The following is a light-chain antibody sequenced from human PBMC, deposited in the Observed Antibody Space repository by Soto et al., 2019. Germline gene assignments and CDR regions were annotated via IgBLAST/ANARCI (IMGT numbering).Light chain of an antibody. CDR2: DVS. CDR3: SSYTSSNTLFV. J-gene: IGLJ1*01. Sequence: QSALTQPASVSGSPGQSITISCTGTSSDVGSYNYVSWYQQHPGKAPKLMIYDVSNRPSGVSNHFSGSKSGNTASLTISGLQAEDEADYYCSSYTSSNTLFVFGTGTKLTVL. V-gene: IGLV2-14*03. CDR1: SSDVGSYNY.